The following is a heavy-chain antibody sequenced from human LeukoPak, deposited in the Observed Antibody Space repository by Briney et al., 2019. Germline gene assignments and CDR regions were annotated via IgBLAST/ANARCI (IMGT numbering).Heavy chain of an antibody. V-gene: IGHV3-23*01. D-gene: IGHD2-2*01. CDR2: ISGSGGST. CDR3: AKRKGRSSTSCFIFDY. Sequence: GGSLRLSCAASGFTFSSYGMSWVRQAPGKGLEWVLAISGSGGSTYYAASMKGRFTISRDNSKNTLYLQMNSLRAEDTAVYYCAKRKGRSSTSCFIFDYWGQGTLVTVSS. CDR1: GFTFSSYG. J-gene: IGHJ4*02.